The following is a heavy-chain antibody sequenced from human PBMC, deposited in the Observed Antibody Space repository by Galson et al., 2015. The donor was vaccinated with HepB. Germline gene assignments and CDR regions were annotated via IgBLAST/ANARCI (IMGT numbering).Heavy chain of an antibody. CDR1: GYTFTGYY. Sequence: SVKVSCKASGYTFTGYYMHWVRQAPGQGLEWMGRINPNSGGTNYAQKFQGRVTMTRDTSISTAYMELSRLRSDDTAVYYCARALQRTYGSGSYYAYWGQGTLVTVSS. V-gene: IGHV1-2*06. CDR3: ARALQRTYGSGSYYAY. CDR2: INPNSGGT. D-gene: IGHD3-10*01. J-gene: IGHJ4*02.